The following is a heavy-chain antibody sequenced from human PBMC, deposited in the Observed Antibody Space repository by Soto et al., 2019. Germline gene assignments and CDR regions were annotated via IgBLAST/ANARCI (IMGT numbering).Heavy chain of an antibody. V-gene: IGHV3-21*01. Sequence: GGSLRLSCAVSGFIFSRYSMNWVRQAPGKGLEWVSSIGTSGSYIYDTDSVKGRFTISRDNTKDSLYLQMNSLRAEDTAIYYCARGSAFIGLDYWGQGTPVT. J-gene: IGHJ4*02. CDR2: IGTSGSYI. CDR1: GFIFSRYS. D-gene: IGHD1-26*01. CDR3: ARGSAFIGLDY.